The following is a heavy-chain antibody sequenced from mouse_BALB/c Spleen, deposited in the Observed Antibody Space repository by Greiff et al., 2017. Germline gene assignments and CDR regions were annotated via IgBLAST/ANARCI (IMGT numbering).Heavy chain of an antibody. CDR3: ARRELSGWYFDV. D-gene: IGHD3-2*02. CDR2: INPDSSTI. CDR1: GFDFSRYW. J-gene: IGHJ1*01. V-gene: IGHV4-1*02. Sequence: EVKLVESGGGLVQPGGSLKLSCAASGFDFSRYWMSWVRQAPGKGLEWIGEINPDSSTINYTPSLKDKFIISRDNAKNTLYLQMSKVRSEDTALYYCARRELSGWYFDVWGAGTTVTVSS.